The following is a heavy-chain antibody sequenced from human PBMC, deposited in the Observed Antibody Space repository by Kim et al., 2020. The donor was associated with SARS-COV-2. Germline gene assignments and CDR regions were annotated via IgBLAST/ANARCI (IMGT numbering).Heavy chain of an antibody. J-gene: IGHJ6*03. Sequence: SETLSLTCTVSGGSISSSSYYWGWIRQPPGKGLEWIGSIYYSGSTYYNPSLKSRVTISVDTSKNQFSLKLSSVTAADTAVYYCARLPGKYYYYMDVWGKGTTVTVSS. CDR1: GGSISSSSYY. CDR2: IYYSGST. V-gene: IGHV4-39*01. CDR3: ARLPGKYYYYMDV. D-gene: IGHD1-1*01.